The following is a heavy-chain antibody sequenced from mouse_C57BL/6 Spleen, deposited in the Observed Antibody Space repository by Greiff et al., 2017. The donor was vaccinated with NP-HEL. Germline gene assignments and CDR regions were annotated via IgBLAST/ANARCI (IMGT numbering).Heavy chain of an antibody. D-gene: IGHD1-1*01. CDR2: IDPETGGT. V-gene: IGHV1-15*01. J-gene: IGHJ2*01. CDR3: TRDYGSSYVY. Sequence: QVQLKQSGAELVRPGASVTLSCKASGYTFTDYEMHWVKQTPVHGLEWIGAIDPETGGTAYNQKFKGKAILTADKSSSTAYMELRSLTSEDSAVYCCTRDYGSSYVYWGKGTTLTVSS. CDR1: GYTFTDYE.